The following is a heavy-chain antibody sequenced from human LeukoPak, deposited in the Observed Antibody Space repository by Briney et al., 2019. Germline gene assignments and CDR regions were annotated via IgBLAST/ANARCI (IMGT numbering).Heavy chain of an antibody. V-gene: IGHV3-20*04. D-gene: IGHD4-11*01. Sequence: GGSLRLSCEVSGFTSSTYTMNWVRQAPGKGLEWVSGINWNGGSTDYADSVKGRFTISRDNAKNSLYLQMNSLRAEDTALYYCARGRKIYSNSVFDYWGQGTLVTVSS. J-gene: IGHJ4*02. CDR3: ARGRKIYSNSVFDY. CDR1: GFTSSTYT. CDR2: INWNGGST.